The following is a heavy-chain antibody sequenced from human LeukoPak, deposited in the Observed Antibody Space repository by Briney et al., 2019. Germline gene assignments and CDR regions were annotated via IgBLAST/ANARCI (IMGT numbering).Heavy chain of an antibody. CDR2: ICNSGST. Sequence: SETLSLTCTVSGGSISNYCWSCIRQPAGKGLEWIGRICNSGSTNYNPSLKSRVTMSVDTSKNQFSLKLTSVTDADTAVYYCAEGGQWLRVWGQGTLVTVSS. CDR1: GGSISNYC. D-gene: IGHD6-19*01. CDR3: AEGGQWLRV. V-gene: IGHV4-4*07. J-gene: IGHJ4*02.